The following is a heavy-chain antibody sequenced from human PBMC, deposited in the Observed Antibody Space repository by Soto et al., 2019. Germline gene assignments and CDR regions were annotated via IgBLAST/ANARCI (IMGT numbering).Heavy chain of an antibody. V-gene: IGHV4-34*01. CDR1: GGSFSGYY. CDR3: ARARAITMVRGVLGNWFDP. CDR2: INHSGST. J-gene: IGHJ5*02. Sequence: SETLSLTCAVYGGSFSGYYWSWIRQPPGKGLEWIGEINHSGSTNYNPSLKSRVTISVDTSKNQFSLKLSSVTAADTAVYYCARARAITMVRGVLGNWFDPWGQGTLVTVSS. D-gene: IGHD3-10*01.